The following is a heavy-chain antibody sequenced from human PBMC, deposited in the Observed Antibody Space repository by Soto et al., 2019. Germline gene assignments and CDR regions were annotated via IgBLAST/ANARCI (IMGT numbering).Heavy chain of an antibody. CDR3: SGDSSTWVWWDY. D-gene: IGHD6-13*01. CDR2: IYYSEST. J-gene: IGHJ4*02. CDR1: GGSISSSSHH. V-gene: IGHV4-39*01. Sequence: SETLSLTCSVSGGSISSSSHHWGWIRQPPGEGLEWIGTIYYSESTFYNPSLKSRVSITADTSKNRFSLRLTSVTAADTAVYFCSGDSSTWVWWDYWGQGTLVTVSS.